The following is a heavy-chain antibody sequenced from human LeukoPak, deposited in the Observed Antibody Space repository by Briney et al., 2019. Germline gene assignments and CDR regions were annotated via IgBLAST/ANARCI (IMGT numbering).Heavy chain of an antibody. D-gene: IGHD1-26*01. CDR3: ARQNTPHGNFDY. CDR2: ISSSSSYT. V-gene: IGHV3-11*03. J-gene: IGHJ4*02. Sequence: PGGSLRLSCAASGFTFSDYYMSWIRQAPGKGLEWVSYISSSSSYTNYADSVKGRFTISRDNAKNSLYLQMNSLRAEDTAVYYCARQNTPHGNFDYWGQGTLVTVSS. CDR1: GFTFSDYY.